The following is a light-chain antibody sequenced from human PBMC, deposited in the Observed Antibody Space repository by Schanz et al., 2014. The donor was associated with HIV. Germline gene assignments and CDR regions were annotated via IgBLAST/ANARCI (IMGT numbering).Light chain of an antibody. J-gene: IGKJ4*01. V-gene: IGKV3-11*01. Sequence: EIVLTQSPATLSLSPGERATLSCRASQSVSSYLAWYQQKPGQAPRLLIYDASSRATGIPDRFSGSGSGTDFTLTIIRLEPEDFAVYYCQQGGSWPLTFGGGTTVEIK. CDR1: QSVSSY. CDR2: DAS. CDR3: QQGGSWPLT.